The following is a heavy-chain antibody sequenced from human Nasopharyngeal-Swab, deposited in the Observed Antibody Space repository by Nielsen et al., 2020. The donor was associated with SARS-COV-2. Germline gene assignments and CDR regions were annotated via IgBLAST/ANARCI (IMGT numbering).Heavy chain of an antibody. J-gene: IGHJ6*02. CDR2: IIPIFGTA. CDR1: GGTFSSYA. CDR3: ASRPYSGSSGDYYYGMDV. V-gene: IGHV1-69*13. D-gene: IGHD6-6*01. Sequence: SVKVSCKASGGTFSSYAISWVRQAPGQGLEWMGGIIPIFGTANYAQKFQGRVTITADESTSTAYMELSSLRSEDTAVYYCASRPYSGSSGDYYYGMDVWGQGTTGTVSS.